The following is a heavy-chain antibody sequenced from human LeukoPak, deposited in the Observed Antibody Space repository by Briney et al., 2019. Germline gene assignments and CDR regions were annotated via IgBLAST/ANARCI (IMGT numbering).Heavy chain of an antibody. J-gene: IGHJ4*02. D-gene: IGHD3-10*01. Sequence: ASVKVSCKVSGYTLTELSMHWVRQAPGKGVEWMGGFDPEDGETIYAQKFQGRVTMTEDTSTDTAYMELSSLRSEGTAVYYCATGKAVVFEAYFDYWGQGTLVTVSS. CDR3: ATGKAVVFEAYFDY. CDR2: FDPEDGET. V-gene: IGHV1-24*01. CDR1: GYTLTELS.